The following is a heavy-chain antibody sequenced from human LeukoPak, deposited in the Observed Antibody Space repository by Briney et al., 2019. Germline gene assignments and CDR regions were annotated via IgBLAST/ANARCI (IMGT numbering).Heavy chain of an antibody. V-gene: IGHV3-21*01. CDR3: VRDDASGSRTWGVH. CDR2: ITKGGSDI. D-gene: IGHD3-16*01. J-gene: IGHJ4*02. Sequence: PGGSLRLSCATSGITFSSYSMKWVRQAPGKGLEWVSSITKGGSDIYYADSVKGRFTISRDDAKNSLYLQMNSLRVEDTAVYYCVRDDASGSRTWGVHWGQGTLVIVSP. CDR1: GITFSSYS.